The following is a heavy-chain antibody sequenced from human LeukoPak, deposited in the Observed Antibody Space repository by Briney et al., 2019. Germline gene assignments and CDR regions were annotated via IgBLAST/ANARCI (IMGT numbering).Heavy chain of an antibody. CDR3: VRDGGVSGYDLLDY. CDR1: GFTFSNYW. Sequence: GGSLRLSCAASGFTFSNYWMTWVRQAPGKGLEWVAHINQDGSEEHYMDSAKARFTISRDNAKNSLSLQMNSLRAEDTAVYYCVRDGGVSGYDLLDYWGQGTLATV. CDR2: INQDGSEE. J-gene: IGHJ4*02. D-gene: IGHD5-12*01. V-gene: IGHV3-7*01.